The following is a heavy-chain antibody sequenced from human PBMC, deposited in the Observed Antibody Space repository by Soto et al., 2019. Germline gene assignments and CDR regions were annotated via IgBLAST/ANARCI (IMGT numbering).Heavy chain of an antibody. CDR2: INPSGGST. CDR1: GYTFTSYY. J-gene: IGHJ5*02. Sequence: ASVKVSGKASGYTFTSYYMHWVRQAPGQGLEWMGIINPSGGSTSYAQKFQGRVTMTRDTSTSTVYMELSSLRSEDTAVYYCARASGYCSGGSCYGRDNWFDPWGQGTLVTVSS. D-gene: IGHD2-15*01. V-gene: IGHV1-46*01. CDR3: ARASGYCSGGSCYGRDNWFDP.